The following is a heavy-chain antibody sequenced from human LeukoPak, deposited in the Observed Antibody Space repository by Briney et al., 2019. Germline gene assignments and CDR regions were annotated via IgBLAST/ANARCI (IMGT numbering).Heavy chain of an antibody. D-gene: IGHD6-19*01. V-gene: IGHV3-30*02. J-gene: IGHJ4*02. CDR2: IRYDGSNK. CDR3: AKDPIAVAGTTYFDY. Sequence: GGSLRLSCAASGFTFSSYGMHWVRQAPGKGLEWVAFIRYDGSNKYYADSVKGRFTISRDNSKNTLYLQMNSLRAEDTAVYYCAKDPIAVAGTTYFDYWGQGTLVTVSS. CDR1: GFTFSSYG.